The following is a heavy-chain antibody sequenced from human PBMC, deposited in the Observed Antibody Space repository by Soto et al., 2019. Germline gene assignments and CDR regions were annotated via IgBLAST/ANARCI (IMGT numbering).Heavy chain of an antibody. J-gene: IGHJ6*02. CDR1: FFTFDDYT. V-gene: IGHV3-9*01. CDR3: ARSSERYGLDF. D-gene: IGHD1-1*01. CDR2: ISWNSGSV. Sequence: ACPLLLSFAFSFFTFDDYTMHWVRQAPGKGLEWVSGISWNSGSVDYADSVKGRFTVSRDNAKNSLYLQLNSLRVEATALYYCARSSERYGLDFWGQGTTVTVSS.